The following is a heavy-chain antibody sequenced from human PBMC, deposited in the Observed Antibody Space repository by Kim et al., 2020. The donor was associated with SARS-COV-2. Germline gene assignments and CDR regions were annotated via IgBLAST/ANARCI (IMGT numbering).Heavy chain of an antibody. V-gene: IGHV3-7*03. CDR3: ARGGYWYGNY. Sequence: GGSLRLSCAASGFTFSSYCMSWVRQAPGKGLEWVANIKEDGTEKNYVHSVKGRFTISRDNAKNSLSLQMDSLRGDDTAVYYCARGGYWYGNYWGQGTLGT. CDR2: IKEDGTEK. D-gene: IGHD5-18*01. J-gene: IGHJ4*02. CDR1: GFTFSSYC.